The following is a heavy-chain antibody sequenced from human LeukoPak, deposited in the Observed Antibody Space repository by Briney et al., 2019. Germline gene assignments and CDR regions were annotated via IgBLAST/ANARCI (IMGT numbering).Heavy chain of an antibody. Sequence: SETLSLTCAVYGGSFSGYYWSWIRQPPGKGLEWIGEINHSGSTNYNPSLKSRVAISVDTSKNQFSLKLSSVTAADTAVYYCARTGYCSGGSCYRAWFDPWGQGTLVTVSS. CDR3: ARTGYCSGGSCYRAWFDP. D-gene: IGHD2-15*01. V-gene: IGHV4-34*01. CDR1: GGSFSGYY. J-gene: IGHJ5*02. CDR2: INHSGST.